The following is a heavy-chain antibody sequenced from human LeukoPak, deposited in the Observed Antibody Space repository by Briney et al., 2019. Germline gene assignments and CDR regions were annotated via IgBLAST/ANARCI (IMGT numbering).Heavy chain of an antibody. D-gene: IGHD2-15*01. J-gene: IGHJ6*02. Sequence: SETLSLACAVYGGSFSGYYWSWIRQPPGKGLEWIGEINHSGSTNYNPSLKSRVTISVDTSKNQFSLKLSSVTAADTAVYYCARGGTWSGSYYYYGMDVWGQGTTVTVSS. CDR1: GGSFSGYY. V-gene: IGHV4-34*01. CDR2: INHSGST. CDR3: ARGGTWSGSYYYYGMDV.